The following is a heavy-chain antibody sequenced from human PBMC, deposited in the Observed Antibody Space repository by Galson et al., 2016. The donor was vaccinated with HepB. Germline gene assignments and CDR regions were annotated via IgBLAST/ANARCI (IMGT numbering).Heavy chain of an antibody. CDR3: ARILPYHYWTGGNCSPL. CDR2: ISPDGSNT. D-gene: IGHD3/OR15-3a*01. V-gene: IGHV3-74*01. CDR1: GFTFSSSW. J-gene: IGHJ4*02. Sequence: SLRLSCAASGFTFSSSWIHWVRQAPGEGLMWVSRISPDGSNTDYADPVRGRFTTSRDNAKNTLFLQMNSLSAEDTAVYYCARILPYHYWTGGNCSPLWGQGTLVTVSS.